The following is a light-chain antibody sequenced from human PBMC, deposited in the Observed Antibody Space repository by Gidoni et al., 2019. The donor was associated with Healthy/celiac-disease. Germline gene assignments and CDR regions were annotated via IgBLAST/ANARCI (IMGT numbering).Light chain of an antibody. CDR2: VAS. CDR1: QSVSSSY. J-gene: IGKJ2*01. Sequence: ELVLMKSPGTLSLAPGERATLSCRSSQSVSSSYLAGYQQKPGQAPRLLIYVASSRATGIPDRFSGSWSGTDFTLTISRLEPEDFAVYYCQQYGSSPYTFGQGTKLEIK. V-gene: IGKV3-20*01. CDR3: QQYGSSPYT.